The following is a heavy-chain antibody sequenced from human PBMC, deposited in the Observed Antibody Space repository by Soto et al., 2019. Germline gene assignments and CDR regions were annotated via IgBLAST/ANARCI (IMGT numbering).Heavy chain of an antibody. CDR3: ARDVSSGRRARAASDY. D-gene: IGHD3-22*01. V-gene: IGHV3-33*01. CDR2: IWYDGSNK. Sequence: PGGSLRLSCAASGFTFSSYGMHWVRQAPGKGLEWVAVIWYDGSNKYYADSVKGRFTISRDNSKNTLYLQMNSLRAEDTAVYYCARDVSSGRRARAASDYWGQGTLVTVSS. CDR1: GFTFSSYG. J-gene: IGHJ4*02.